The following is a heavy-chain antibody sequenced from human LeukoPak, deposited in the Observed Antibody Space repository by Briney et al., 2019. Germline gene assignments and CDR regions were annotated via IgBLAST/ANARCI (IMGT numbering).Heavy chain of an antibody. CDR3: AYSSGWYN. J-gene: IGHJ4*02. D-gene: IGHD6-19*01. Sequence: PGGSLRLSCAASGFSFSTYAMSWVRQAPGKGLEYVSAISSNGGTTYSADSVKGRFTISRDNSKNRLYLQMSSLRTEDTAVYYCAYSSGWYNWGQGTLVTVSS. V-gene: IGHV3-64D*09. CDR2: ISSNGGTT. CDR1: GFSFSTYA.